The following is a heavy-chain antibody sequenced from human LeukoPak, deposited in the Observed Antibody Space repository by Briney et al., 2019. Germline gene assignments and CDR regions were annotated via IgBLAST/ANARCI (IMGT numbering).Heavy chain of an antibody. CDR2: IYHGGST. V-gene: IGHV4-59*01. J-gene: IGHJ4*02. D-gene: IGHD6-6*01. CDR1: GGSISSYY. Sequence: SETLSLTCTVSGGSISSYYWTWIRQPPGKGLEWLGFIYHGGSTDYNPSLKGRLTMSLDTPKNQFSLKLSSVTASDTAVYYCAREGMYSSSSYFDYWGQGTLVTVSS. CDR3: AREGMYSSSSYFDY.